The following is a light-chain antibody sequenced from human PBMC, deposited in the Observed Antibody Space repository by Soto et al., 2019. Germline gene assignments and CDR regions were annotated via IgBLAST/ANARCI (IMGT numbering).Light chain of an antibody. CDR3: QQSYSAPKT. Sequence: DLQMTQSPSSLSASVGDRVVITCRATQTIRTYLNWYQQRPGKAPKLLISAASTLQTGVPSRFRCRGSDTDFTLTINSPQPEEFATYFCQQSYSAPKTFGQGTQVEIK. CDR2: AAS. J-gene: IGKJ1*01. CDR1: QTIRTY. V-gene: IGKV1-39*01.